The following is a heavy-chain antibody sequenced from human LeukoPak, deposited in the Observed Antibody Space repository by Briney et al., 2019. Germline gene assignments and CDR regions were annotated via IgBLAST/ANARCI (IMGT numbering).Heavy chain of an antibody. CDR3: AIMHPYYDGSGYWVQ. CDR2: ISTSGGSS. J-gene: IGHJ4*02. CDR1: GFTFGSYA. Sequence: GESLRLSCAASGFTFGSYAMSWVRQAPGKGLEWVSGISTSGGSSSYADSVKGRFTISRDNPRNTLYMEMNSLRTEDTALYYCAIMHPYYDGSGYWVQWGQGTLVTVSS. V-gene: IGHV3-23*01. D-gene: IGHD3-22*01.